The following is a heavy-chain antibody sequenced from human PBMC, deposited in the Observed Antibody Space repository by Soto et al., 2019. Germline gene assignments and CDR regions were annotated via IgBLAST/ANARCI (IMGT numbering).Heavy chain of an antibody. J-gene: IGHJ4*02. CDR1: GYTFTDHL. CDR2: VHPDSGGT. Sequence: ASVKVSCKISGYTFTDHLIHWVRQSPGQGLQWVGWVHPDSGGTNVAQAFQDRVTMTADTSITTAYMDLARLRPDDTAIFYCARGAQGFFPVSGIYFYFDHWGQGTPVTVSS. D-gene: IGHD3-22*01. V-gene: IGHV1-2*02. CDR3: ARGAQGFFPVSGIYFYFDH.